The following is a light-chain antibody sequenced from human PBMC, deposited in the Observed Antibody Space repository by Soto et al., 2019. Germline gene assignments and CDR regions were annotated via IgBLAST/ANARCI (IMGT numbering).Light chain of an antibody. CDR1: QSVGGD. Sequence: EVVMTQSPATLSLSPGERATLSCRASQSVGGDLDWYQQKPGPPPRLLIYGRTTRATGIPARFSGGGYGTDFTLTIDSLQSEDFAVYYCQQHNNWPLTFGGGTKVDIK. J-gene: IGKJ4*01. CDR3: QQHNNWPLT. CDR2: GRT. V-gene: IGKV3-15*01.